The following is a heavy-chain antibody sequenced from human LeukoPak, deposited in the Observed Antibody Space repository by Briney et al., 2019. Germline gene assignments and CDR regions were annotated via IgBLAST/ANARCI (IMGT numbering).Heavy chain of an antibody. V-gene: IGHV3-11*04. J-gene: IGHJ6*03. CDR3: ARDASSSSPYYYYMDV. CDR2: ISSSGSTI. D-gene: IGHD6-6*01. CDR1: GFTFSDYY. Sequence: GGSLRLSCAASGFTFSDYYMSWIRQAPGKGLEWVSYISSSGSTIYYADSVKGRFTISRDNAKKSLYLQMNSLRAEDTAVYYCARDASSSSPYYYYMDVWGKGTTVTVSS.